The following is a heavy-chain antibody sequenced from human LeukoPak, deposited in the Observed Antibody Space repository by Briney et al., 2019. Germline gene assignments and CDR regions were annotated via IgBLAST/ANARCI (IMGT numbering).Heavy chain of an antibody. Sequence: ASVKVSCKVSGYTLTELSMHWVRQAPGTGLEWMGGFDPEDGETIYAQKFQGRVTMTEDTSTDTAYMELSSLRSEDTAVYYCATYRLEDIVVVPVLAHNYYYYGMDVWGQGTTVTVSS. CDR2: FDPEDGET. V-gene: IGHV1-24*01. J-gene: IGHJ6*02. CDR1: GYTLTELS. D-gene: IGHD2-2*01. CDR3: ATYRLEDIVVVPVLAHNYYYYGMDV.